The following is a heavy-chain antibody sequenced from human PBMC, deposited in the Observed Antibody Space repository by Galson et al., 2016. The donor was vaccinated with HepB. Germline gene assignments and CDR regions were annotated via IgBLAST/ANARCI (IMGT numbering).Heavy chain of an antibody. CDR3: ERRYDDFWIGFESSGYYLFDC. J-gene: IGHJ4*01. Sequence: SLRLSCAASGFTFSSYWMSWVRQAPGKGLEWVANIKQDGSEKYYVDSVKGRFTISRDNVKNSLYLQMNRLRAEDTAVYYCERRYDDFWIGFESSGYYLFDCWGHGSPFTVSS. CDR2: IKQDGSEK. V-gene: IGHV3-7*01. D-gene: IGHD3-3*01. CDR1: GFTFSSYW.